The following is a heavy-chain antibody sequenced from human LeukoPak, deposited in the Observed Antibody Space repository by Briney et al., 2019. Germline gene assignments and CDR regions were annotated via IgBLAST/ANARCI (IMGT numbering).Heavy chain of an antibody. V-gene: IGHV1-18*01. D-gene: IGHD3-10*01. J-gene: IGHJ4*02. CDR3: ATMVRGRLYLNFDY. CDR1: GYTFTSYG. CDR2: ISAYNGNT. Sequence: ASVKVSCKASGYTFTSYGISWVRQAPGQGLEWMGWISAYNGNTNYAQKLQGRVTMTEDTSTDTAYMELSSLRSEDTAVYYCATMVRGRLYLNFDYWGQGTLVTVSS.